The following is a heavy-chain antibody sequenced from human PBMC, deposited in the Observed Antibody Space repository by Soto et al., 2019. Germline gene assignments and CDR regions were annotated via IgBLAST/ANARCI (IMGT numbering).Heavy chain of an antibody. CDR1: GGTFSSYT. CDR2: IIPILGIA. D-gene: IGHD5-12*01. J-gene: IGHJ5*02. V-gene: IGHV1-69*02. Sequence: QVQLVQSGAEVKKPGSSVKVSCKASGGTFSSYTISWVRQAPGQGLEWMGRIIPILGIANYAQKFQGRVTLTADKSTSTAYMELGSLGSEDTAVYYCASLPTPRDGYNYPGWFDPWGQGTLVTVSS. CDR3: ASLPTPRDGYNYPGWFDP.